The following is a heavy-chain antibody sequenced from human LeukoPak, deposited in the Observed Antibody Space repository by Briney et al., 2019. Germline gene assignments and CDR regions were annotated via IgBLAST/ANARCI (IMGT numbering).Heavy chain of an antibody. CDR3: AREARGAIALYYYGMDV. V-gene: IGHV3-7*03. J-gene: IGHJ6*02. D-gene: IGHD3-10*01. Sequence: GGSLRLSCAASGFTFSRFWMSLVRQAPGKGLEWVANVNQDESGKSYVDSVKGRFAISRDNAKHSLFLQMNSLRVEDTAVYYCAREARGAIALYYYGMDVWGQGTTVTVSS. CDR2: VNQDESGK. CDR1: GFTFSRFW.